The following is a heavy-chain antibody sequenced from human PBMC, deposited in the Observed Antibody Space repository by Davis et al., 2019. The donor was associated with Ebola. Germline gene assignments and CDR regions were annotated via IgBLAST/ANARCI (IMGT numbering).Heavy chain of an antibody. CDR2: IYYSGST. CDR3: ARAFDWNDGDY. CDR1: GGSISSGDYY. Sequence: PSETLSLTCTVSGGSISSGDYYWSWIRQPPGKGLEWIGYIYYSGSTYYNPSLKSRVTISVDTSKNQFSLKLSSVTAADTAVYYCARAFDWNDGDYWGQGTLVTVSS. D-gene: IGHD1-1*01. V-gene: IGHV4-30-4*01. J-gene: IGHJ4*02.